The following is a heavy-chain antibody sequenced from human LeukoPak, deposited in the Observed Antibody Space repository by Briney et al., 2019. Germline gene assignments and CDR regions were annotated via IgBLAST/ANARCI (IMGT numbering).Heavy chain of an antibody. CDR1: GYTFTSYG. CDR2: ISAYNGNT. CDR3: ARSNAVSGYSYGSDY. J-gene: IGHJ4*02. V-gene: IGHV1-18*04. Sequence: GASVKVSCKASGYTFTSYGISWVRQAPGQGLEWMGWISAYNGNTNYAQKLQGRVTTTTDTSTSTAYMELRSLRSDDTAVYYCARSNAVSGYSYGSDYWGQGTLVTVSS. D-gene: IGHD5-18*01.